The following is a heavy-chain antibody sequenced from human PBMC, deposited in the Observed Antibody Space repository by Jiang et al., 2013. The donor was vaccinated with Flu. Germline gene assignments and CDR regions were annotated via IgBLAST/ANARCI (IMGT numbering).Heavy chain of an antibody. Sequence: VQLLESGGGLVQPGRSLRLSCAASGFTFDDYAMHWVRQAPGKGLEWVSGISWNSGSIGYADSVKGRFTISRDNAKNSLYLQMNSLRAEDTALYYCAKDRRKQWLALLDYWGQGTLVTVSS. CDR1: GFTFDDYA. J-gene: IGHJ4*02. V-gene: IGHV3-9*01. CDR2: ISWNSGSI. CDR3: AKDRRKQWLALLDY. D-gene: IGHD6-19*01.